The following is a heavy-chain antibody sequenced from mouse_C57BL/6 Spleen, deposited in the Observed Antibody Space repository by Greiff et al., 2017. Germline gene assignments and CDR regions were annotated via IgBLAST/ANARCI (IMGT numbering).Heavy chain of an antibody. CDR1: GFTFSSYA. CDR2: ISDGGSYT. J-gene: IGHJ2*01. CDR3: ARDRGKLFFDY. V-gene: IGHV5-4*01. Sequence: EVKLVESGGGLVKPGGSLKLSCAASGFTFSSYAMSWVRQTPEKRLEWVATISDGGSYTYYPDNVKGRFTFSRDNAKNHLYLQMSHLKSEDTAMYYCARDRGKLFFDYWGQGTTLTVSS. D-gene: IGHD3-3*01.